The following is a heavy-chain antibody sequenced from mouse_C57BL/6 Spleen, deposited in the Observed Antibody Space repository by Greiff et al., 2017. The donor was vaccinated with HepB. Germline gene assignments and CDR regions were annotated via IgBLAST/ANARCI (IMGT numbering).Heavy chain of an antibody. J-gene: IGHJ3*01. CDR1: GYTFTSYW. CDR2: IYPSDSET. D-gene: IGHD3-2*02. Sequence: QVQLQQPGAELVRPGSSVKLSCKASGYTFTSYWMDWVKQRPGQGLEWIGNIYPSDSETHYNQKFKDKATLTVDKSSSTAYMQLSSLTSEDSAVYYCARDTAQATAYWGQGTLLTVSA. V-gene: IGHV1-61*01. CDR3: ARDTAQATAY.